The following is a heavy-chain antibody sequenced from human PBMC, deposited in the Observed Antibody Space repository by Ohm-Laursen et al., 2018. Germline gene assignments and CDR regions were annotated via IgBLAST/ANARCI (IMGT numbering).Heavy chain of an antibody. J-gene: IGHJ4*02. CDR2: IWYDGSNK. V-gene: IGHV3-33*01. D-gene: IGHD6-19*01. Sequence: SLRLSCAASGFTFSSYGMHWVRQAPGKGLEWVAVIWYDGSNKYYADSVKGRFTISRDNSKNTLYLQMNSLRAEGTAVYYCARAPGQWLVHGVDYWGQGTLVTVSS. CDR3: ARAPGQWLVHGVDY. CDR1: GFTFSSYG.